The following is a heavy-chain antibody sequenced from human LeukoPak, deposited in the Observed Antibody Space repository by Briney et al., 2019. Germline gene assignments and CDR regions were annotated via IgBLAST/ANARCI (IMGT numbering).Heavy chain of an antibody. Sequence: GGSLRLSCAASGFAFSNYGMYWVRQAPGKGLEWVAFIWYDGSNKYYADSVKGRFTISRDNSKNTLYLQMNSLRAEDTAVYYCAKDELVASIRGLEYWGQGTLVTVSS. D-gene: IGHD2-15*01. CDR3: AKDELVASIRGLEY. CDR1: GFAFSNYG. J-gene: IGHJ4*02. CDR2: IWYDGSNK. V-gene: IGHV3-30*02.